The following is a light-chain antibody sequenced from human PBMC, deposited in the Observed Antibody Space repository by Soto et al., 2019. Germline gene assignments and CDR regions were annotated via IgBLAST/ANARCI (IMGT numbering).Light chain of an antibody. V-gene: IGKV2D-29*02. CDR2: EVS. CDR3: MQSTQLPPT. CDR1: QSLLHSTGETF. Sequence: DVVMTQPPLSLSVAPGQPASISCKSSQSLLHSTGETFLFWYLQKPGQSPQLLIYEVSTRVSGVPDRFSGSGSGTDSTLEISRVETDDVGIYYCMQSTQLPPTFGQRTRLE. J-gene: IGKJ5*01.